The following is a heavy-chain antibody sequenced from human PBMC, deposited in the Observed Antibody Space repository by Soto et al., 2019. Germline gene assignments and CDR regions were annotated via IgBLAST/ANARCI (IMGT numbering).Heavy chain of an antibody. CDR3: AKVGHGSGKGLDY. Sequence: QVQLVESGGGVVQPGRSLRLSCAASGFTFSTYGMHWVRQAPGKGLEWLAAISYDGSDKYYADSVKGRFTISRDNSKKTLYLQMNSLRPEDTAVYYCAKVGHGSGKGLDYWGQGTLVTVSS. D-gene: IGHD3-10*01. J-gene: IGHJ4*02. CDR1: GFTFSTYG. CDR2: ISYDGSDK. V-gene: IGHV3-30*18.